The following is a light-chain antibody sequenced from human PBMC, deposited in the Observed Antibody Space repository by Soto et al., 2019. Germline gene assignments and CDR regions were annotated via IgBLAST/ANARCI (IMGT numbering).Light chain of an antibody. V-gene: IGKV3-11*01. CDR3: QQRGHWPRT. CDR1: QSVSTY. Sequence: EVVLTQSPATMSLYPGEGATLSCRASQSVSTYLAWYQQKPGQAPRLLIFEASKRATGIPDRSSGSGSGTDFTLTISSLEPEDFAVYYCQQRGHWPRTFGQGTKVEMK. J-gene: IGKJ1*01. CDR2: EAS.